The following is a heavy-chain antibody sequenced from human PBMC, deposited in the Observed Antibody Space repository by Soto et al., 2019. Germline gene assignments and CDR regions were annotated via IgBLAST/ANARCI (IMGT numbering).Heavy chain of an antibody. Sequence: QVQLVQSGAEVKKPGASVKVSCKASGYTFTSYDINWVRQATGQGLEWMGWMNPNSGNTGYAQKFQGRVTMTRSTSISTAYMELSGRRSEDTAVYFCARDDYPDGMDVWGQGTTVTVSS. D-gene: IGHD4-17*01. CDR3: ARDDYPDGMDV. V-gene: IGHV1-8*01. J-gene: IGHJ6*02. CDR2: MNPNSGNT. CDR1: GYTFTSYD.